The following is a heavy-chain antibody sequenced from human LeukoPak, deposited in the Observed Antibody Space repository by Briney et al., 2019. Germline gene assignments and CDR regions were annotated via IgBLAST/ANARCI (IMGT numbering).Heavy chain of an antibody. CDR1: GYTFTGYY. V-gene: IGHV1-2*02. CDR3: ARPREVYYYGSGSLDY. Sequence: ASVKVSCKASGYTFTGYYMHWVRQAPGQELEWMGWINPNSGGTNYAQKFQGRVTMTRDTSISTAYMELSRLRSDDTAVYYCARPREVYYYGSGSLDYWGQGTLVTVSS. D-gene: IGHD3-10*01. CDR2: INPNSGGT. J-gene: IGHJ4*02.